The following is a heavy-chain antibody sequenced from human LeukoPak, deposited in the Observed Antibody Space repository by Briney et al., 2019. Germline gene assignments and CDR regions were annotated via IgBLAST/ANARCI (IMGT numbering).Heavy chain of an antibody. D-gene: IGHD6-13*01. CDR2: IYTSGST. CDR3: ARLRIAAAGGGWLDP. J-gene: IGHJ5*02. V-gene: IGHV4-4*09. CDR1: GGSISSYY. Sequence: PSETLSLTCTVSGGSISSYYWSWIRQPPGKGLEWIGYIYTSGSTNYNPSLKSRVTISVDTSKNKFSLKLSSVTAADTAVYYCARLRIAAAGGGWLDPWGQGTLVTVSS.